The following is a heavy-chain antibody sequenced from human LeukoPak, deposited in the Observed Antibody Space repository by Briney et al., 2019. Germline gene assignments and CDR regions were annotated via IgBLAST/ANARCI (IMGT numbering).Heavy chain of an antibody. J-gene: IGHJ4*02. Sequence: SETLSLTCAVYGGSFSGYYWSWIRQPPGKGMEWIGEINHSGSTNYNPSLKSRVTISVDTSKNQFSLKLSSVTAADTAVCYCARGVGERYSSGWYSDRYYFDYWGQGTLVTVSS. D-gene: IGHD6-19*01. CDR2: INHSGST. V-gene: IGHV4-34*01. CDR3: ARGVGERYSSGWYSDRYYFDY. CDR1: GGSFSGYY.